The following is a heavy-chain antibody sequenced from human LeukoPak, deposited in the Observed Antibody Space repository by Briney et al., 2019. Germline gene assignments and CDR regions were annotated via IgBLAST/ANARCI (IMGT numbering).Heavy chain of an antibody. CDR3: AKAVVRHYYYYGMDV. D-gene: IGHD4-23*01. CDR2: ISGSGGST. Sequence: GGSLRLSCAAPGFTFSSYAMSWVRQAPGKGPEWVSAISGSGGSTYYADSVKGRFTISRDNSKNTLYLQMNSLRAEDTAVYYCAKAVVRHYYYYGMDVWGQGTTVTVSS. CDR1: GFTFSSYA. V-gene: IGHV3-23*01. J-gene: IGHJ6*02.